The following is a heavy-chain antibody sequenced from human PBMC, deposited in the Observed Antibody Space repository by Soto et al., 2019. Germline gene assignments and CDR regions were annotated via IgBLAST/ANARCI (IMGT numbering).Heavy chain of an antibody. D-gene: IGHD2-15*01. CDR1: GGSISSGGYY. CDR2: IYYSGST. J-gene: IGHJ5*02. CDR3: ARHVFAPGGRWFGP. V-gene: IGHV4-31*03. Sequence: SETLSLTCTVSGGSISSGGYYWSWIRQHPGKGLEWIGYIYYSGSTYYNPSLKSRVTISVDTSKNQFSLKLSSVTAADTALYFCARHVFAPGGRWFGPWGPGLLVT.